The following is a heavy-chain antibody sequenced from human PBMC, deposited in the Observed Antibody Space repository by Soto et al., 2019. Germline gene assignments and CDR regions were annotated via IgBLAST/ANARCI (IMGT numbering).Heavy chain of an antibody. D-gene: IGHD3-22*01. J-gene: IGHJ6*02. Sequence: GGSLRLSCAASGFTFSSYAMHWVRQAPGKGLEWVAVISYDGSNKYYADSVKGRFTISRDNSKNTLYLQMNGLSPEDTAVYYCAKDLTMIVVDTWGFYYYYMDVWGQGTTVTVSS. CDR2: ISYDGSNK. V-gene: IGHV3-30*04. CDR1: GFTFSSYA. CDR3: AKDLTMIVVDTWGFYYYYMDV.